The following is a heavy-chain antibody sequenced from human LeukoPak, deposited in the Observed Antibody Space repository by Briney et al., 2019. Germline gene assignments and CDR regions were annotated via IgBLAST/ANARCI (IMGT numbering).Heavy chain of an antibody. J-gene: IGHJ4*02. CDR3: ARAVTMVRGVITLDYFDY. CDR1: GYTFTGYY. Sequence: ASVKVSCKASGYTFTGYYMHWVRQAPGQGLEWMGWINPNSGGTNYAQKFQGRVTMTRDTSISTAYMELSRLRPDDTAVYYCARAVTMVRGVITLDYFDYWGQGTLVTVSS. D-gene: IGHD3-10*01. V-gene: IGHV1-2*02. CDR2: INPNSGGT.